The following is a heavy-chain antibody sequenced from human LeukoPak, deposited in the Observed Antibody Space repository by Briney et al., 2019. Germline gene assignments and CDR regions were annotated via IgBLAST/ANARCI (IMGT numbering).Heavy chain of an antibody. V-gene: IGHV3-49*04. CDR2: IRSKAYSGTT. CDR1: GLTFGDYG. CDR3: SSGSSTSWYFDY. J-gene: IGHJ4*02. Sequence: QPGRSLRLSCTASGLTFGDYGMSWVRQAPGKGLEWVGFIRSKAYSGTTEYAASVKGRFSISRDDSKNIAFLQMNSLKTEGTAVYYCSSGSSTSWYFDYWGQGTLVTVSS. D-gene: IGHD2-2*01.